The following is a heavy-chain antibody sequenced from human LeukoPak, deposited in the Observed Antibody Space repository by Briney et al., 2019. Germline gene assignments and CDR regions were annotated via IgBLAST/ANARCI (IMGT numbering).Heavy chain of an antibody. CDR2: IIPIFGIA. V-gene: IGHV1-69*04. CDR3: VRRRDIVVVPAAVSDAFDI. J-gene: IGHJ3*02. D-gene: IGHD2-2*01. Sequence: SVKVSCKASGGTFSSYANSWVRQAPGQGLEWMGRIIPIFGIANSAQKFQGRVTITADKSTSTAYMELSSLRSEDTAVYYCVRRRDIVVVPAAVSDAFDIWGQGTMVTVSS. CDR1: GGTFSSYA.